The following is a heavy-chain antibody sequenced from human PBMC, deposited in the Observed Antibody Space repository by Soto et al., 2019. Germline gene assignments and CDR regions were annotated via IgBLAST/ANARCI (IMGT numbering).Heavy chain of an antibody. V-gene: IGHV3-74*01. CDR2: VSSDGSST. Sequence: EVQLVESGGGLVQPGGSLRLSCAASGFTFSSYWMNWVRQAPGKGLVWVSRVSSDGSSTNYADSVEGRFTISRDNAKNTPYLQMDSLRAEDTAVYYCTTNRMVGAVDYWGQGTLVTVSS. J-gene: IGHJ4*02. D-gene: IGHD1-26*01. CDR3: TTNRMVGAVDY. CDR1: GFTFSSYW.